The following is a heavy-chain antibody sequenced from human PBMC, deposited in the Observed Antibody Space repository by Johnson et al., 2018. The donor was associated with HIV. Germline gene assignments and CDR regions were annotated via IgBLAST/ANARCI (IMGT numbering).Heavy chain of an antibody. CDR2: IGTAGDT. CDR3: ARDAQEWELWGDGAFDI. V-gene: IGHV3-13*01. Sequence: VQLVESGGGVVRPGGSLRLSCAASGFTFSSYDMHWVRQATGKGLEWVSAIGTAGDTYYPGSVKGRFTISRDNSKNTLYLQMNSLRAEDTAVYYCARDAQEWELWGDGAFDIWGQVTMVTVSS. CDR1: GFTFSSYD. D-gene: IGHD1-26*01. J-gene: IGHJ3*02.